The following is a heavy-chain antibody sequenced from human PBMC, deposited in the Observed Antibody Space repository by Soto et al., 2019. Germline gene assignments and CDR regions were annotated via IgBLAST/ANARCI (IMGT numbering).Heavy chain of an antibody. D-gene: IGHD6-6*01. J-gene: IGHJ4*02. CDR2: INPNSGDT. Sequence: QVQLVQSAAEVKKPGASVKVSCKASGYTFNAYYIHWVRQAPGQGLEWVGRINPNSGDTTYMQKFAGRVTMTRDTSISTSYLELSGLRSDDTAIYYCARDPRPLYIFDYWGQGTLVTVSS. V-gene: IGHV1-2*02. CDR3: ARDPRPLYIFDY. CDR1: GYTFNAYY.